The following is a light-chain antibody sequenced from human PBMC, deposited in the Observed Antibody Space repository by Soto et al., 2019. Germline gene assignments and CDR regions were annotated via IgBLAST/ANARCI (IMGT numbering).Light chain of an antibody. CDR1: SSDVGGYNY. V-gene: IGLV2-14*01. CDR3: SSYTISSTPFL. Sequence: QSALTQPASVSGSPGQSITISCTGTSSDVGGYNYVSWYQQHPGKAPKLMIYDVSNRPSGVSNRFSGSKSGNTASLTISGLQAEDEADYYCSSYTISSTPFLFGTGTKVTVL. CDR2: DVS. J-gene: IGLJ1*01.